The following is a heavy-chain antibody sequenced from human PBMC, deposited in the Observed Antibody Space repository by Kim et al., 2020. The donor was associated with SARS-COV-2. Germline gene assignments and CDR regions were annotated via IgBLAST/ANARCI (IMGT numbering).Heavy chain of an antibody. V-gene: IGHV3-11*01. Sequence: SDGSSMRDADSVNGRFSISRDNAKKSLSLQMNSLTPEDTAVYYCVREPANWGQGTLVTVSS. CDR3: VREPAN. J-gene: IGHJ4*02. CDR2: SDGSSM.